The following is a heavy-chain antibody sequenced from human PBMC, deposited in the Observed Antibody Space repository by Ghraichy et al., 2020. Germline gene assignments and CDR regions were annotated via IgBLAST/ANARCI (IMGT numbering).Heavy chain of an antibody. Sequence: GGSLRLSCGASGFIFNAYGMNWVRQAPGKGPEWLSYISGSGTNIYYADSVRGRFTISRDNAANSLALQMNSLRDEDTAVYYCARDHGRYNSVHDAFDIWGQGTSVTVSS. D-gene: IGHD5/OR15-5a*01. V-gene: IGHV3-48*02. J-gene: IGHJ3*02. CDR1: GFIFNAYG. CDR2: ISGSGTNI. CDR3: ARDHGRYNSVHDAFDI.